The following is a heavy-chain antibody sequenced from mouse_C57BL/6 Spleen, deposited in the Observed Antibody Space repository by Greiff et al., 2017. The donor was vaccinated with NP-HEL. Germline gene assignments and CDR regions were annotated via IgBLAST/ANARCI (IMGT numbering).Heavy chain of an antibody. CDR2: ISSGGSYT. V-gene: IGHV5-6*01. D-gene: IGHD2-2*01. CDR3: ARQGDGYAYFDV. J-gene: IGHJ1*03. CDR1: GFTFSSYG. Sequence: EVQLVESGGDLVKPGGSLKLSCAASGFTFSSYGMSWVRQTPDKRLEWVATISSGGSYTYYPDSVKGRFTISRDNAKNTLYLQMSSLKSEDTAMYYCARQGDGYAYFDVWGTGTTVTVSS.